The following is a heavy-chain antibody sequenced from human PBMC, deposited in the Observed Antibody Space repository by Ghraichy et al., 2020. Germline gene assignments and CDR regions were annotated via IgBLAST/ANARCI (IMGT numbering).Heavy chain of an antibody. CDR1: GFTFSSYS. CDR2: ISSSSSYI. Sequence: GGSLRLSCAASGFTFSSYSMNWVRQAPGKGLEWVSSISSSSSYIYYADSVKGRFTISRDNAKNSLYLQMNSLRAEDTAVYYCASFMEWLVPFGRYYGMDVWGQGTTVTVSS. CDR3: ASFMEWLVPFGRYYGMDV. V-gene: IGHV3-21*01. J-gene: IGHJ6*02. D-gene: IGHD6-19*01.